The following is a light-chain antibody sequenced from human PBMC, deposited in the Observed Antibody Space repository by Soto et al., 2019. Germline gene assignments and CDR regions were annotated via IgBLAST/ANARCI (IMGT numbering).Light chain of an antibody. CDR2: GAS. Sequence: DIVMTQSPATLSVAPGERVTFSCRASQGVSRKLAWYQHKPGQAPRLLISGASTEATGIPARFSGSGSGTEVTLTISSLQSEDCAIYYCQQYHTWPITFGGGTKVEIK. J-gene: IGKJ4*01. CDR3: QQYHTWPIT. CDR1: QGVSRK. V-gene: IGKV3-15*01.